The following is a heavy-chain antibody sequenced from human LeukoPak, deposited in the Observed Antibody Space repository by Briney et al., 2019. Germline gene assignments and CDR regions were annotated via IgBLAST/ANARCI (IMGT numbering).Heavy chain of an antibody. V-gene: IGHV4-34*01. CDR2: INHSGST. CDR1: GGSFSGYY. J-gene: IGHJ4*02. D-gene: IGHD3-9*01. Sequence: SETLSLTCAVYGGSFSGYYWSWIRQPPGKGLEWIGEINHSGSTNYNPSLKSRVTISVDTSKNQFSLKLSSATAADTAVYYCARGRYFDWLLSASYYFDYWGQGTLVTVSS. CDR3: ARGRYFDWLLSASYYFDY.